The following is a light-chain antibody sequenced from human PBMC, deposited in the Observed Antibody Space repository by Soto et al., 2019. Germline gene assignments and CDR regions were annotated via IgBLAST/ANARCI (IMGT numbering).Light chain of an antibody. CDR3: QQSYATLLT. V-gene: IGKV1-39*01. Sequence: DIQLTQSPSSLSASVGDRVTISCRSSQNILSYLNWYQQKPGQAPKLLIYTASSLQGGVPSRFSGSGSGTDFTLTISSLQPEDFATYYCQQSYATLLTFGQGTRLEIK. J-gene: IGKJ5*01. CDR2: TAS. CDR1: QNILSY.